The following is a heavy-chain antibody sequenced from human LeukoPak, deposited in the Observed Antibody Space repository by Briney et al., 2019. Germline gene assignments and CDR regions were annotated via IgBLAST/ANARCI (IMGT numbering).Heavy chain of an antibody. J-gene: IGHJ6*02. V-gene: IGHV3-43*02. CDR1: GFTFDDYA. Sequence: GGSLRLSCAASGFTFDDYAMHWVRQAPGKGLEWVSLISGDGGSTYYADSMKGRFTISRDNSKNSLYLQMNSLRTEDTALYYCAKDSSGWYQNYYYGMDVWGQGTTVTVSS. CDR2: ISGDGGST. CDR3: AKDSSGWYQNYYYGMDV. D-gene: IGHD6-19*01.